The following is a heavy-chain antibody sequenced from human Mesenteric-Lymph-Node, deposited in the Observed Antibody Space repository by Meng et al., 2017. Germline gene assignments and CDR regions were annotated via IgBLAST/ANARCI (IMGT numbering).Heavy chain of an antibody. J-gene: IGHJ5*02. Sequence: SVKVSCKASGGTFSSYAISWVRQAPGQGLEWMGGIIPIFGTANYAQKFQGRVTITADESTSTAYMELSSLRSEDTAVYYCARERAIGAVAGTRGWFDPWGQGNLVNVSS. CDR3: ARERAIGAVAGTRGWFDP. V-gene: IGHV1-69*13. CDR2: IIPIFGTA. CDR1: GGTFSSYA. D-gene: IGHD6-19*01.